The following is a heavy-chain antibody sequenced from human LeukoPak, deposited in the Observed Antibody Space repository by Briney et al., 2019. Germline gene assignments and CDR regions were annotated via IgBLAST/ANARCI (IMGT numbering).Heavy chain of an antibody. CDR1: GFTFSYYS. J-gene: IGHJ4*02. D-gene: IGHD6-13*01. CDR3: ARNSSSWYYFDY. CDR2: ISSSSSYI. V-gene: IGHV3-21*01. Sequence: GGSLRLSCAASGFTFSYYSMNWVSQAQGQGLEWVSSISSSSSYIYYADSVKGRFTISRDNAKNSLYLQMNSLRAEDTAVYYCARNSSSWYYFDYWGQGTLVTVSS.